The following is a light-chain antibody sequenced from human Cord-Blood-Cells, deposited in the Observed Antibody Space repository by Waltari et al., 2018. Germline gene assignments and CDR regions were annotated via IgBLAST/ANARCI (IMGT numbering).Light chain of an antibody. CDR3: QQSYTTPLT. Sequence: DIQMTQSPSSLSASVGDRVTITCRASQSISSYLNWYQQKPGKAPKLLIYAASSLQSGVPSRFSGSGSGTDFTLTINSLQPEDFATYYCQQSYTTPLTFGAGTKVYIK. CDR1: QSISSY. J-gene: IGKJ4*01. V-gene: IGKV1-39*01. CDR2: AAS.